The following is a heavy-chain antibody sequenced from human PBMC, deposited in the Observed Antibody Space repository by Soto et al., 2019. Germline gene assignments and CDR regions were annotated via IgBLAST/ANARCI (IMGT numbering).Heavy chain of an antibody. J-gene: IGHJ4*02. D-gene: IGHD4-17*01. CDR2: IYYSGST. V-gene: IGHV4-59*01. CDR1: GGSISSYY. Sequence: TATLSLTCTVPGGSISSYYWSWIRQPPGKGLEWIGYIYYSGSTNYNPSLKSRVTISVDTSKNQFSLKLSSVTAADTAVYYCARDLFTVTATDYWGQGTLVTSPQ. CDR3: ARDLFTVTATDY.